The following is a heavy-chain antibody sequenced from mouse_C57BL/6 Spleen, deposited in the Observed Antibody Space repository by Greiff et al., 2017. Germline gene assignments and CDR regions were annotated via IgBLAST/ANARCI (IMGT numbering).Heavy chain of an antibody. CDR2: ISSGSSTI. CDR3: ARGATVVATSIFDY. Sequence: VQLKESGGGLVKPGGSLKLSCAASGFTFSDYGMHWVRQAPEKGLEWVAYISSGSSTIYYADTVKGRFTISRDNAKNTLFLQMTSLRSEDTAMYYCARGATVVATSIFDYWGQGTTLTVSS. D-gene: IGHD1-1*01. V-gene: IGHV5-17*01. CDR1: GFTFSDYG. J-gene: IGHJ2*01.